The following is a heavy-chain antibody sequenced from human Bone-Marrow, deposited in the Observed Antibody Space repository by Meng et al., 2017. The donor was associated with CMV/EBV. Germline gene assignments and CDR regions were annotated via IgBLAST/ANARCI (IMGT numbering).Heavy chain of an antibody. D-gene: IGHD1-1*01. CDR3: ARERSGASYYYYGIDA. Sequence: GSLRLSCTASGGSISSYYWSWIRQPAGKGLEWIGRIYTSGSTNYNPSLKSRVTMSVDTSKNQFSLKLSSVTAADTAMYYCARERSGASYYYYGIDAWGQGTTVTVSS. J-gene: IGHJ6*02. V-gene: IGHV4-4*07. CDR1: GGSISSYY. CDR2: IYTSGST.